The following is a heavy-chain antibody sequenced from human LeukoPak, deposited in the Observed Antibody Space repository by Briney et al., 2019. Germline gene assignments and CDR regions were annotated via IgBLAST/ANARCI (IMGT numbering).Heavy chain of an antibody. Sequence: QPGGSLRLSCAASGFTVSSNYMRWVRQAPGRGLEWISAISDSGDTTEYADSVRGRFIVSRDNAKDTLYLQMNGLRAEDTAVYYCARPDCSSTSCYTLEFWGQGALVTVSS. CDR1: GFTVSSNY. V-gene: IGHV3-53*01. D-gene: IGHD2-2*02. J-gene: IGHJ4*02. CDR3: ARPDCSSTSCYTLEF. CDR2: SDSGDTT.